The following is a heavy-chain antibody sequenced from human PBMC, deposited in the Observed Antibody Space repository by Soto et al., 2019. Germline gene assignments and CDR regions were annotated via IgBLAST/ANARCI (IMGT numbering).Heavy chain of an antibody. D-gene: IGHD3-9*01. CDR2: IWYDGSNK. J-gene: IGHJ4*02. Sequence: QVQLVESGGGVVQPGRSLRLSSAASGFTFSSYGMHWVRQAPGKGLEWVAVIWYDGSNKYYADSVKGRFTISRDNSKNTLYLQMNSLRAEDTAVYYCARGRLRYFDWLLYYFDYWGQVTLVTVSS. CDR1: GFTFSSYG. CDR3: ARGRLRYFDWLLYYFDY. V-gene: IGHV3-33*01.